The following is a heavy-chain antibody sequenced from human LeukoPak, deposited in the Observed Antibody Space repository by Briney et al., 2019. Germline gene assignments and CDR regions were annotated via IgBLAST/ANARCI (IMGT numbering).Heavy chain of an antibody. CDR3: ARALYGDYDLDY. CDR2: IYSGGST. Sequence: PGGSLRLSCAASGFTVSSNYMSWVRQAPGEGLEWVSVIYSGGSTYYADSVKGRFTISRDNSKNTLYLQMNSLRAEDTAVYYCARALYGDYDLDYWGQGTLVTVSS. V-gene: IGHV3-53*01. CDR1: GFTVSSNY. D-gene: IGHD4-17*01. J-gene: IGHJ4*02.